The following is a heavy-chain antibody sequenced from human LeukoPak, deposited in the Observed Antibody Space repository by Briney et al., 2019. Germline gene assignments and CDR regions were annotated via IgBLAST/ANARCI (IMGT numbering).Heavy chain of an antibody. D-gene: IGHD2-2*01. CDR2: IIPILSIA. J-gene: IGHJ4*02. Sequence: SVKVSCKASGGTFSNYASSWVRQAPGQGLEWMGRIIPILSIANYAQKFQGRVTITADKSTSAAYMELNSLRSEDTAVYFCAREDCSGTSCLTNYWGQGTLVTVSS. CDR3: AREDCSGTSCLTNY. V-gene: IGHV1-69*04. CDR1: GGTFSNYA.